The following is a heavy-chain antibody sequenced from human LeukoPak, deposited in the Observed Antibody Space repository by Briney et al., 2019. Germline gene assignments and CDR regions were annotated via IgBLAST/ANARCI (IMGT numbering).Heavy chain of an antibody. CDR3: ALVLRDFDH. Sequence: PGRCLRLSCAASGFTVSSNYMSWVRQAPGKWLEWVSVIYSGGSTYYAASVKGRFTISRDNSKNRLFLQMNSLRAEDTAVYYCALVLRDFDHWDQGTLVSVSS. J-gene: IGHJ4*02. CDR1: GFTVSSNY. D-gene: IGHD1-26*01. V-gene: IGHV3-66*02. CDR2: IYSGGST.